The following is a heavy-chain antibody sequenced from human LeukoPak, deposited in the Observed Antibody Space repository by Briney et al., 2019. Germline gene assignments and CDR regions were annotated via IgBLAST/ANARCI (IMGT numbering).Heavy chain of an antibody. CDR2: ISSSGSTI. CDR3: ARDCLRGYSSSIDAFDI. V-gene: IGHV3-48*03. J-gene: IGHJ3*02. Sequence: PGGSLRLSCAASGFTFSSYEMNWVRQAPGKGLEWVSYISSSGSTIYYADSVKGRFTISRDNAKNSLYLQMNSLRAEDTAVYYCARDCLRGYSSSIDAFDIWGQGTMVTVSS. D-gene: IGHD6-13*01. CDR1: GFTFSSYE.